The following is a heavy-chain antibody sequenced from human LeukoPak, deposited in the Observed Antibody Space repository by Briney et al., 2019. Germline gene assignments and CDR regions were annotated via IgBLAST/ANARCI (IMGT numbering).Heavy chain of an antibody. CDR3: AREAKTTSYYYMDV. J-gene: IGHJ6*03. V-gene: IGHV3-30*02. CDR1: GFTFSSYG. D-gene: IGHD1-14*01. Sequence: GGSLRLSCAASGFTFSSYGMHWVRQAPGKGLEWVAFIRYDGSNKYYADSVKGRFTISRDNSKNTLDLQMNSLRAEDTAVYYCAREAKTTSYYYMDVWGKGTTVTVSS. CDR2: IRYDGSNK.